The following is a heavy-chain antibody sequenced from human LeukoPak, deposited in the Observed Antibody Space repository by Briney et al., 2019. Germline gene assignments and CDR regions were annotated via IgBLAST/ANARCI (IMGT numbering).Heavy chain of an antibody. J-gene: IGHJ4*02. V-gene: IGHV4-4*02. D-gene: IGHD2-15*01. CDR3: ARHTTILGSWSY. CDR2: IYHSGST. CDR1: GFNVSSNY. Sequence: PGGSLRLSCAASGFNVSSNYMSWVRQPPGKGLEWIGEIYHSGSTNYNPSLKSRVTTSVDKSKNQFSLKLSSVTAADTAVYYCARHTTILGSWSYWGQGTLVIVSS.